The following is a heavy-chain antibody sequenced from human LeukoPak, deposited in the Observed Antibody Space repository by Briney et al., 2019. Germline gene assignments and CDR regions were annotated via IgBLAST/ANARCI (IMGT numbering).Heavy chain of an antibody. CDR1: GYSLSSGYY. CDR2: IYHSGST. CDR3: ASLIAPIYCSSTSCHTGHAFDI. Sequence: SETLSLTCAVSGYSLSSGYYWGWTRQPPGKGLEWIGSIYHSGSTYYNPSLKSRVTISVDTSKNQFSLKLSSVTAADTAVYYCASLIAPIYCSSTSCHTGHAFDIWGQGTVVTVSS. D-gene: IGHD2-2*02. V-gene: IGHV4-38-2*01. J-gene: IGHJ3*02.